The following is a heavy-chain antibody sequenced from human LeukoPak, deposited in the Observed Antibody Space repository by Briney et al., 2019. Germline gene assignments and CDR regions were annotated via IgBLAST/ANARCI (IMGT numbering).Heavy chain of an antibody. CDR2: IKRKTDGETT. Sequence: PGGSLRLSCAASGFTFSNAWMNWVRQAPGKGLEWVGHIKRKTDGETTDYAAPVKGGFAISRDDSKNTLYLQMNSLKTEDTAVYYCTADPMQQHLVVGYWGQGTLVTVSS. CDR3: TADPMQQHLVVGY. J-gene: IGHJ4*02. CDR1: GFTFSNAW. V-gene: IGHV3-15*07. D-gene: IGHD6-13*01.